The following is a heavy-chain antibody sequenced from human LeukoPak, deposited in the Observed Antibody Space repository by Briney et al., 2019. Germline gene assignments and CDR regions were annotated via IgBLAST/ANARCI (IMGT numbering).Heavy chain of an antibody. CDR3: ARGQDIVVVPAGDGWFDP. V-gene: IGHV1-69*04. CDR1: GGTFSSYA. J-gene: IGHJ5*02. D-gene: IGHD2-2*01. CDR2: IIPILGMA. Sequence: SVKVSCKASGGTFSSYAISWVRQAPGQGLEWMGRIIPILGMANYAQKFQGRVTITADKSTSTAYMELSSLRSEDTAVYYCARGQDIVVVPAGDGWFDPWGQGTLVTVSS.